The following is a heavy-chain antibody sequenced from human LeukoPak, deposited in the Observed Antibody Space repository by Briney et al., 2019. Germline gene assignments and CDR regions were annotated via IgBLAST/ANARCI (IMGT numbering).Heavy chain of an antibody. D-gene: IGHD5-24*01. V-gene: IGHV4-34*01. CDR3: ARERWLRYYYYYMDV. CDR2: INHSGST. Sequence: SETLSLTCAVYGGSFSGYYWSWIRQPPGMGLEWIGEINHSGSTNYNPSLKSRVTISVDTSKNQFSLKLSSVTAADMAVYYCARERWLRYYYYYMDVWGKGTTVTVSS. CDR1: GGSFSGYY. J-gene: IGHJ6*03.